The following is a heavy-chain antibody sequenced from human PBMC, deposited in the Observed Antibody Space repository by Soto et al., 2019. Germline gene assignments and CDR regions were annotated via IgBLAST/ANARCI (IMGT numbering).Heavy chain of an antibody. CDR2: IFYDGSNK. CDR1: GFSFSFYG. CDR3: ARDRDGSGTWAFDY. Sequence: QVQLVESGGGVVQPGRSLRLSCAASGFSFSFYGMHWVRQAPGKGLEWVAVIFYDGSNKYYGDSVKGRFTISRDNSKNTLLLQMNSLRADDTAVYYCARDRDGSGTWAFDYWGQGTLVTVSS. V-gene: IGHV3-33*01. J-gene: IGHJ4*02. D-gene: IGHD3-10*01.